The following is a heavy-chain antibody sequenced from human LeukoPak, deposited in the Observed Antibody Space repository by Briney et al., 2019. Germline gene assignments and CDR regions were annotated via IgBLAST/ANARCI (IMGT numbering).Heavy chain of an antibody. CDR3: ARQMTDMIFGVVITNWFDP. CDR2: IYYSGST. D-gene: IGHD3/OR15-3a*01. CDR1: GGSINSNGYY. Sequence: PSETLSLTCTVSGGSINSNGYYWSWIRQHPGKGLEWIGYIYYSGSTYYNPSLKSRVTISVDTSKNQFSLKLSSVTAADTAVYYCARQMTDMIFGVVITNWFDPWGQGTLVTVSS. V-gene: IGHV4-31*03. J-gene: IGHJ5*02.